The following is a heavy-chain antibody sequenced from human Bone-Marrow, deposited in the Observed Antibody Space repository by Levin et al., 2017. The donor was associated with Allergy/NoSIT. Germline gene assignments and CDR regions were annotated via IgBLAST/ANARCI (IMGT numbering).Heavy chain of an antibody. J-gene: IGHJ4*02. V-gene: IGHV4-39*01. CDR1: GGSVSSSIYY. Sequence: AGGSLRLSCTVSGGSVSSSIYYWGWIRQPPGKGLEWIGSIYYSGTTYYNPSLKSRVTISVDTSRNQFSLKLTSLTAADTAVYYCARRGPTGTSHYFDYWGQGTLVTVSS. D-gene: IGHD1-1*01. CDR3: ARRGPTGTSHYFDY. CDR2: IYYSGTT.